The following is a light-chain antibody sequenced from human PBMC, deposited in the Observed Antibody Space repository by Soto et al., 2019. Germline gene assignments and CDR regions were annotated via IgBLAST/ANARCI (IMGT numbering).Light chain of an antibody. J-gene: IGLJ3*02. CDR1: FSNIGSNS. V-gene: IGLV1-44*01. CDR2: SDN. CDR3: AAWDDILMGV. Sequence: QAVVTQPPSASGTPGQRVTISCSGSFSNIGSNSVNWYQQLPGTAPKLLIYSDNQRPSGVPDRFSGSKSGTAASLAISGPLSEEEADYYWAAWDDILMGVFGGGTKLTVL.